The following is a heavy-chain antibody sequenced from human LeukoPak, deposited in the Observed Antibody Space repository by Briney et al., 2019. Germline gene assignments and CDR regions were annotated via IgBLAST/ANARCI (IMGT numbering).Heavy chain of an antibody. J-gene: IGHJ5*02. Sequence: LSSTCTASSITFSSTSTTCTPNSPEKGLEGYSTISSSRRYIDYADSVKVPFTIYRDNAKNSLYLQMNSLRAEDTAVYYCARADTAQSYNWFAPCGQATLVTVSS. CDR2: ISSSRRYI. D-gene: IGHD3-22*01. CDR3: ARADTAQSYNWFAP. V-gene: IGHV3-21*01. CDR1: SITFSSTS.